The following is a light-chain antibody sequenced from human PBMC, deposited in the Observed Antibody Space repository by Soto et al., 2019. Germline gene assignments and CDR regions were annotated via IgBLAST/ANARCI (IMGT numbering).Light chain of an antibody. Sequence: DIQMTQSPAALSASVGDRVTITCRASQGIRNDLGWYQQKPGKAPKLLIYDASSLESGVPSRFSGSGSGTEFTLTISSLQPDDFATYYCQQYNSYSTFGQGAKVDNK. CDR3: QQYNSYST. CDR2: DAS. V-gene: IGKV1-17*01. J-gene: IGKJ1*01. CDR1: QGIRND.